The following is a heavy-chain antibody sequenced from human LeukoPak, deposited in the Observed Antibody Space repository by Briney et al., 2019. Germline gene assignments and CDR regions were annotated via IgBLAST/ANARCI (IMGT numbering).Heavy chain of an antibody. V-gene: IGHV3-7*01. Sequence: GGSLRLSCAASGFTFSSYWMSWVRQAPGKGLEWVANIKQDGSEKYYVDSVKGRFTISRDNAKNSLYLQMNSLRAEDTAVYYCARDRTVYAAGYFDYWGQGTLVTVSS. CDR1: GFTFSSYW. D-gene: IGHD2-8*01. CDR3: ARDRTVYAAGYFDY. J-gene: IGHJ4*02. CDR2: IKQDGSEK.